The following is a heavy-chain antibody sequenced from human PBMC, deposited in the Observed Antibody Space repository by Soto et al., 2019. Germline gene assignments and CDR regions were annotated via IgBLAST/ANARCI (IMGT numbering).Heavy chain of an antibody. J-gene: IGHJ4*02. V-gene: IGHV4-39*01. CDR2: IYYSGST. Sequence: PSETLSLTCTVSGGSISSSSYYWGWIRQPPGKGLEWIGSIYYSGSTYYNPSLKSRVTISVDTSKNQFSLKLSSVTAADTAVYYCARMGVVVAATSDYWGQGTLVTVSS. D-gene: IGHD2-15*01. CDR1: GGSISSSSYY. CDR3: ARMGVVVAATSDY.